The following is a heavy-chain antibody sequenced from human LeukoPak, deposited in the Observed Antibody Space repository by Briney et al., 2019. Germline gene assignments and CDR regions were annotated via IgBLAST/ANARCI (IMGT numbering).Heavy chain of an antibody. CDR3: AKGHTGGSYFAWDWFDP. CDR1: GFTFSSYA. V-gene: IGHV3-30-3*01. J-gene: IGHJ5*02. Sequence: PGGSLRLSCAASGFTFSSYAMHWVRQAPGKGLEWVAVISYDGSNKYYADSVKGRFTISRDNSKNTLYLQMNSLRAEDTAVYYCAKGHTGGSYFAWDWFDPWGQGTLVTVSS. D-gene: IGHD1-26*01. CDR2: ISYDGSNK.